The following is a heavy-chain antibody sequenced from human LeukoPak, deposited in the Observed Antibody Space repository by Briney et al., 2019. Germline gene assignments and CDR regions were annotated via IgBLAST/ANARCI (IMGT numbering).Heavy chain of an antibody. CDR3: ARDRYDILTGYYRVGWFDP. J-gene: IGHJ5*02. V-gene: IGHV4-59*06. Sequence: SETLSLTCTVSGGSISSYYWSWIRQHPGKGLGWIGYIYYSGSTYYNPSLKSRVTISVDTSKNQFSLKLSSVTAADTAVYHCARDRYDILTGYYRVGWFDPWGQGTLVTVSS. CDR1: GGSISSYY. CDR2: IYYSGST. D-gene: IGHD3-9*01.